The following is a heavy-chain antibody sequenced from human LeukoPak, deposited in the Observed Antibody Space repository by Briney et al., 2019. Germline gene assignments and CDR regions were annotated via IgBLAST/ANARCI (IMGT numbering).Heavy chain of an antibody. Sequence: GGSLRLSCAASGFTVSSNYMSWVRQAPGKGLEWVSVIYSGGSTYYADSVKGRFTISRDNSKNTLYLQMNSLRAEDTAVYYCARGVDNSYGYVFWGQGTRVAVSP. V-gene: IGHV3-66*01. CDR2: IYSGGST. CDR1: GFTVSSNY. CDR3: ARGVDNSYGYVF. J-gene: IGHJ4*02. D-gene: IGHD5-18*01.